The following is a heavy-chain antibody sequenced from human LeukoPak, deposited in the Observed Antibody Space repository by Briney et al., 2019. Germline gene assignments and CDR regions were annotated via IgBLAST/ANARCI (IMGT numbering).Heavy chain of an antibody. Sequence: GRSLRLSCAASGFTFSSYGFHWVRQAAGKGLEWVAVIWSDGNNRNYAGSVKGRFTISRDNSKNTLYLQMNSLRAEDTAVFYCAKEERYGDHGIEGYYYYGMDVWGQGTTVTVSS. CDR2: IWSDGNNR. J-gene: IGHJ6*02. D-gene: IGHD4-17*01. CDR3: AKEERYGDHGIEGYYYYGMDV. CDR1: GFTFSSYG. V-gene: IGHV3-33*06.